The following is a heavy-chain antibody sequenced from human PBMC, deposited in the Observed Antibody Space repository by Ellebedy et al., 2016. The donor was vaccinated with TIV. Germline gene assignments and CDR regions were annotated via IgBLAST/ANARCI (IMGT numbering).Heavy chain of an antibody. J-gene: IGHJ4*02. CDR3: ARGADRYCTGGKCYRDFDS. Sequence: SVKVSXKASGYTFSNYGIAWVRQAPGQGLEWMGGTIPILGVVNYAQKFQGRVTITADESTSTVYMDLSSLISEDTAVYYCARGADRYCTGGKCYRDFDSWGQGTLVTVSS. D-gene: IGHD2-15*01. V-gene: IGHV1-69*10. CDR1: GYTFSNYG. CDR2: TIPILGVV.